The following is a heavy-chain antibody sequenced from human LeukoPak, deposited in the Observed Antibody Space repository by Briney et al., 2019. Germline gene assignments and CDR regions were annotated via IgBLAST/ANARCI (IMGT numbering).Heavy chain of an antibody. CDR2: ITYDGSHK. CDR1: GFTFSSYG. Sequence: GRSLRLSCAASGFTFSSYGMHWVRQAPGKGLEWVAVITYDGSHKYYADSVKGRFTISRDSSKNTLYLQMNSLRAKDTAVYYCAKDSCGGDCYSFDYWGQGTLVTVSS. V-gene: IGHV3-30*18. D-gene: IGHD2-21*02. J-gene: IGHJ4*02. CDR3: AKDSCGGDCYSFDY.